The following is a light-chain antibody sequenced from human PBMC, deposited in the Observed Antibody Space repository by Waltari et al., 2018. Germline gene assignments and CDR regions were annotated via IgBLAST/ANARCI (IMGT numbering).Light chain of an antibody. CDR2: RND. CDR3: ATWDGSLSAVV. J-gene: IGLJ2*01. Sequence: QSVVTHPPSASGTPGQRATIPCSSLSSNIGSNFVYWYQQLPGATPKVLIFRNDRRPAWVPDRFSGSKSGTSASLDISGLRSEDEANYYCATWDGSLSAVVFGGGTKLTVL. V-gene: IGLV1-47*01. CDR1: SSNIGSNF.